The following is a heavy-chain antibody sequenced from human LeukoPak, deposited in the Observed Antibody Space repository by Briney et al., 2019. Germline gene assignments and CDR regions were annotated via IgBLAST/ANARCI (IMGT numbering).Heavy chain of an antibody. CDR1: GFTFSSYE. Sequence: GGSLRLSCAASGFTFSSYEMNWVRQAPGKGLEWVSYISSSGSTIYYADSVKGRFTISRDNAKNSLYLQMNSLRAEDTAVYYCARVGSWLKYFDYWGQGALVTVSS. V-gene: IGHV3-48*03. CDR2: ISSSGSTI. CDR3: ARVGSWLKYFDY. D-gene: IGHD6-13*01. J-gene: IGHJ4*02.